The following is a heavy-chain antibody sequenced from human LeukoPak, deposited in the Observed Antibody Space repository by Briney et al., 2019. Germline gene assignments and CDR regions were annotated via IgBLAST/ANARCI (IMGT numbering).Heavy chain of an antibody. Sequence: SETLSLTCTVSGGSIRSSSYYWGWIRQPPGKGLEWIGSIYYSGSTYYNPSLKSRVTISVDTSKNQFSLKLSSVTAADTAVYYCARDKQGGWSYFDYWGQGTLVTVSS. V-gene: IGHV4-39*07. CDR3: ARDKQGGWSYFDY. CDR1: GGSIRSSSYY. CDR2: IYYSGST. J-gene: IGHJ4*02. D-gene: IGHD6-19*01.